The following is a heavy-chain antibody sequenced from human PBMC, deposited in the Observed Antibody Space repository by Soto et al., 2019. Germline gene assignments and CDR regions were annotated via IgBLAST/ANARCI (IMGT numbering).Heavy chain of an antibody. Sequence: SQTLSLTCAISGDSVSSNTAAWNWIRSSPSRGLEWLGRTYYRSNWRHDYAVSVQSRITVNADTSKNHFSLQLNSVTPDDTAVYYCARGVAGSGFDLWGQGTLVTVSS. CDR1: GDSVSSNTAA. D-gene: IGHD6-19*01. CDR2: TYYRSNWRH. CDR3: ARGVAGSGFDL. V-gene: IGHV6-1*01. J-gene: IGHJ4*02.